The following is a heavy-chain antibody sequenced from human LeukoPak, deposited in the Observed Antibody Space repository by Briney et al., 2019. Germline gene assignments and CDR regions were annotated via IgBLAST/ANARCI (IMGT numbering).Heavy chain of an antibody. CDR1: GFTFSNYW. V-gene: IGHV3-7*01. CDR2: IKPDGTEQ. Sequence: PGGSLRLSCAASGFTFSNYWMTWVRQAPGKALEWVGNIKPDGTEQGFVDSVKGRFSISRDNAKNSLYLQMNSLSAEDTAVYYCVRGSPVWGSWGQGTLVTVSS. J-gene: IGHJ4*02. CDR3: VRGSPVWGS. D-gene: IGHD3-16*01.